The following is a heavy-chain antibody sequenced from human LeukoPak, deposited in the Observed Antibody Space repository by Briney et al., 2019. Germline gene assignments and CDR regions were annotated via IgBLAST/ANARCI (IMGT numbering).Heavy chain of an antibody. CDR2: ISGSGGST. V-gene: IGHV3-23*01. J-gene: IGHJ4*02. D-gene: IGHD3-10*01. CDR1: GFTFSSYA. CDR3: AKALYYYGSGYDY. Sequence: GGSLRLSCAASGFTFSSYAMSWVRQAPGKGLEWVSAISGSGGSTYYADSVKGRFSISRDNSKNTLYLQMNSLRAEDTAVYYCAKALYYYGSGYDYWGQETLVTVSS.